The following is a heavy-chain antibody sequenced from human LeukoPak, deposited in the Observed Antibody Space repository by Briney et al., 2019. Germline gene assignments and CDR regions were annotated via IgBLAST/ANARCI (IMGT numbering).Heavy chain of an antibody. CDR3: AESLYYYDSSGHPFDY. J-gene: IGHJ4*02. V-gene: IGHV1-69*13. Sequence: SVKVSCKASGGTFSSYAISWVRQAPGQGLEWMGGIIPIFGTANYAQKFQGRVTITADESTSTAYMELSSLRSEDTAVYYCAESLYYYDSSGHPFDYWGQGTLVTVSS. CDR2: IIPIFGTA. D-gene: IGHD3-22*01. CDR1: GGTFSSYA.